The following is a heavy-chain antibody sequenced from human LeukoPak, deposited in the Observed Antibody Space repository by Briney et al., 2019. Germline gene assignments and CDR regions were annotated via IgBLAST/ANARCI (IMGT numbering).Heavy chain of an antibody. CDR3: ASRAHIAAAGPVNY. V-gene: IGHV3-21*01. J-gene: IGHJ4*02. CDR2: ISSSSSYI. Sequence: GGSLRLSCAASGFTFSSYSMNWVRQAPGKGLEWVSSISSSSSYIYYADSVKGRFTISRDNAKNSLYLQMNSLRAEDTAVYYCASRAHIAAAGPVNYWGQGTLVTVSS. D-gene: IGHD6-13*01. CDR1: GFTFSSYS.